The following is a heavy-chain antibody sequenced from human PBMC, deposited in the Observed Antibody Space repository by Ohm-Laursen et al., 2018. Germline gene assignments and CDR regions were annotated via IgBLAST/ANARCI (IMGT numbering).Heavy chain of an antibody. CDR3: AKDRAEQWLVHYFDY. D-gene: IGHD6-19*01. CDR2: IKQDGSEK. CDR1: GFTFSSYA. J-gene: IGHJ4*02. Sequence: GSLRLSCAASGFTFSSYAMTWVRQAPGKGLEWVANIKQDGSEKYYVDSVKGRFTISRDNAKNSLYLQMNSLRAEDTAVYYCAKDRAEQWLVHYFDYWGQGTLVTVSS. V-gene: IGHV3-7*01.